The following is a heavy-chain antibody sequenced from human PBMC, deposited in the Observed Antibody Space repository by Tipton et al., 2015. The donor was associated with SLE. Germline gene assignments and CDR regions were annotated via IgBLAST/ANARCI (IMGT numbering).Heavy chain of an antibody. J-gene: IGHJ5*02. CDR1: GGSISSGSYY. V-gene: IGHV4-61*02. Sequence: TLSLTCTVSGGSISSGSYYWSWIRQPAGKGLEWIGRIYTSGSTNYNPSLKSRVTISLDTSKNQFSLKLNSVTAADTAVYYCARSTDQNWFDPWGQGTLVTVSS. CDR3: ARSTDQNWFDP. D-gene: IGHD2-2*01. CDR2: IYTSGST.